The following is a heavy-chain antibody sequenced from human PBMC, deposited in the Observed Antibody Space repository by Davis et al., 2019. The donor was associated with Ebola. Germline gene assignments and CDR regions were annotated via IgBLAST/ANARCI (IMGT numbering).Heavy chain of an antibody. D-gene: IGHD3-16*01. CDR3: VRDLGGVGSH. CDR2: IDPDGTGT. CDR1: GFTFSNFH. V-gene: IGHV3-74*01. J-gene: IGHJ4*02. Sequence: GESLKISCAASGFTFSNFHIHCVRQTPGQGLVWVARIDPDGTGTNYSDSVKGRFTISRDNAKNTLSLQMNSLRVEDTAVYYCVRDLGGVGSHWGQGNLVTVSS.